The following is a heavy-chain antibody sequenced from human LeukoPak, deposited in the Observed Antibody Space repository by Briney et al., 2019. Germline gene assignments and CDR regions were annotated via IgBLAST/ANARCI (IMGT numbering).Heavy chain of an antibody. D-gene: IGHD2-2*01. CDR2: IYTSGST. J-gene: IGHJ3*02. CDR3: ARKAAALSAFDI. V-gene: IGHV4-61*02. CDR1: GGSISSGSYY. Sequence: SQTLSLTCTVSGGSISSGSYYWSWIRQPAGKGLEWIGRIYTSGSTNHNPSLKSRVTISVDTSMNQFSLKLSSVTAADTAVYYCARKAAALSAFDIWGQGTMVTVSS.